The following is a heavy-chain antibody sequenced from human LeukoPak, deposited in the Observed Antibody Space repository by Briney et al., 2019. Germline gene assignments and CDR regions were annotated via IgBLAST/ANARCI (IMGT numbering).Heavy chain of an antibody. Sequence: SETLSLTCTVSGGSISSYYWSWIRQPPGKGLEWIGYIYYSGSTKYNPSLKSRVTISVDTSKNQFSLNLSSVTAADTAVYYCARRNLLTGYYYFDYWGQGTLVTVSS. D-gene: IGHD3-9*01. CDR1: GGSISSYY. V-gene: IGHV4-59*08. CDR2: IYYSGST. J-gene: IGHJ4*02. CDR3: ARRNLLTGYYYFDY.